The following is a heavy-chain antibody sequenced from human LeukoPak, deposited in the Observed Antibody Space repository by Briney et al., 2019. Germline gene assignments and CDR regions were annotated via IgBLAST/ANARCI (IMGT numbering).Heavy chain of an antibody. Sequence: GRSLRLSCAASGFTFDDYAMHWVRQAPGKGLEWVSGISWNCGSIGYADSVKGRFTISRDNAKNSLYLQMNSLRAEDTALYYCAKEIELTQLASFDYWGQGTLVTVSS. CDR3: AKEIELTQLASFDY. CDR2: ISWNCGSI. V-gene: IGHV3-9*01. D-gene: IGHD6-6*01. CDR1: GFTFDDYA. J-gene: IGHJ4*02.